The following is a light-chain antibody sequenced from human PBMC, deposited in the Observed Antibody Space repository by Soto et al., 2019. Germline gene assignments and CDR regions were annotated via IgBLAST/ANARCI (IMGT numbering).Light chain of an antibody. V-gene: IGKV3-20*01. Sequence: EIVLTQSPHSLSLSPCEGEGLXWRASQSVSSSYLAWYQQKPGQAPRLLIYGASSRATGIPDRFSGSGSGTDFTLTISRLEPEDFAVYYCQQYGSSPRTFGQGTKVDIK. CDR1: QSVSSSY. J-gene: IGKJ1*01. CDR3: QQYGSSPRT. CDR2: GAS.